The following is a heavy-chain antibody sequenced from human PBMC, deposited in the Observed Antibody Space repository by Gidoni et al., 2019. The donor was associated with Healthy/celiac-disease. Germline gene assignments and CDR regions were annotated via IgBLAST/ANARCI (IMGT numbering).Heavy chain of an antibody. Sequence: EWVANIKQDGSEKYYVDSVKGRFTISRDNAKNSLYLQMNSLRAEDTAVYYCAREKYSYVPFFDYWGQGTLVTVSS. V-gene: IGHV3-7*03. CDR2: IKQDGSEK. CDR3: AREKYSYVPFFDY. D-gene: IGHD5-18*01. J-gene: IGHJ4*02.